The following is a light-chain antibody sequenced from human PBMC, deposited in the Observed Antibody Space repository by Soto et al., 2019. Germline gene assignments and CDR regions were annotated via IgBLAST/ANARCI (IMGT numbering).Light chain of an antibody. J-gene: IGKJ2*01. CDR2: GAS. V-gene: IGKV3-20*01. CDR3: QQYGSSRVT. CDR1: QSVSSSY. Sequence: ELVLTQSPGTLSLSPGERAILSCRASQSVSSSYLAWYQQKPGQAPRLLIYGASSRATGIPDRFSVSGSGTDFTLTISRLEPEDFAVFYWQQYGSSRVTFGQGTKVDIK.